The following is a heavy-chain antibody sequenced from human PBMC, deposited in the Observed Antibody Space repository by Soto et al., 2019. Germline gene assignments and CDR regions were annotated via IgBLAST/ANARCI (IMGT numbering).Heavy chain of an antibody. V-gene: IGHV4-4*07. D-gene: IGHD3-10*01. Sequence: QVQLQESGPGLVKPSETLSLTCTVSGDSFSRYYWSWIRQPAGKGLEWIGRIYPSGTTNYNPSLKSRLTLSRDTSKSQFSPSLKSVTAGDTAVYFCARDDYGSAGMDVWGQGTTVIVSS. CDR1: GDSFSRYY. J-gene: IGHJ6*02. CDR3: ARDDYGSAGMDV. CDR2: IYPSGTT.